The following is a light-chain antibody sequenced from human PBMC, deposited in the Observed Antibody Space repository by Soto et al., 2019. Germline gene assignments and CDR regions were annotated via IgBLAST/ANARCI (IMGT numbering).Light chain of an antibody. CDR3: QQYGYSSWT. J-gene: IGKJ1*01. V-gene: IGKV3-20*01. CDR2: GAT. Sequence: EIVLTQSPGTLSLSPGERATLSGRASQSVSSTYLAWYQQKPGQPPRLLIYGATHRTAGIPDRFSGSVSGTDFTLTVSRLEPEDFAVYYCQQYGYSSWTFGQGTKVDIK. CDR1: QSVSSTY.